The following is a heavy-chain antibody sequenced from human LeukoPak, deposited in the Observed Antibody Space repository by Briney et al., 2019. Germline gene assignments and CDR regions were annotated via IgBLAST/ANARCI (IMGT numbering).Heavy chain of an antibody. V-gene: IGHV3-11*04. J-gene: IGHJ4*02. CDR2: ISSSGSTI. CDR1: GFTFSDYY. CDR3: ARDRQWVAFYTDY. Sequence: GGSLRLSCAASGFTFSDYYMSWIRQAPGKGLEWVSYISSSGSTIYYADSVKGRFTISRDNAKNSVYLQMNSLRAEDTAVYYCARDRQWVAFYTDYWGQGTLVTVSS. D-gene: IGHD6-19*01.